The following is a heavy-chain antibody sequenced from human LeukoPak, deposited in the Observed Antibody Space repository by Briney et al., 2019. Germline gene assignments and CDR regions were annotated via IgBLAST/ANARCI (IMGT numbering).Heavy chain of an antibody. CDR2: IYHSGST. Sequence: SPSETLSLTCAVSGGSISSSNWWSWVRQPPGKGLEWIGEIYHSGSTNYNPSLKSRVTISVDTSKNQFSLKLSSVTAADTAVYYCARLVWFGEPHPNAFDIWGQGTMVTVSS. CDR3: ARLVWFGEPHPNAFDI. V-gene: IGHV4-4*02. D-gene: IGHD3-10*01. J-gene: IGHJ3*02. CDR1: GGSISSSNW.